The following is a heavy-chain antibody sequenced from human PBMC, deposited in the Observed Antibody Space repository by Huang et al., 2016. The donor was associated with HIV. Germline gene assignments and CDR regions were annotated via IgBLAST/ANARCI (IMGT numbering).Heavy chain of an antibody. CDR2: NEPGDAYP. J-gene: IGHJ3*02. CDR1: GYTFNGYW. Sequence: EVQLVQSGAVVKKPGESLKISCKGSGYTFNGYWIGWVRQMPGNGLEWVGVNEPGDAYPTNSPAFQGQDTVSADKSSSTAYLQWSGLKASDTAMYYCAGQGVGDFVVEPTGLGAFDIWGQGTMVTVSS. CDR3: AGQGVGDFVVEPTGLGAFDI. V-gene: IGHV5-51*01. D-gene: IGHD2-2*01.